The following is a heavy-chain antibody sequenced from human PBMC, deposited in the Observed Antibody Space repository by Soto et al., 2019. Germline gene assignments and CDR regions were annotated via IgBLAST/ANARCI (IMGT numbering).Heavy chain of an antibody. J-gene: IGHJ6*02. D-gene: IGHD2-2*01. Sequence: LRLSFAASGFSFRNAWMSWVRQAPGKGLEWVGHIKSQGDGGTRDYAAPVKGRFTISRDDSKNTLFLQMNSLKNEDTAVYFCTTDLQAYCDGTTCYAGNYYYDDMDVWGQGTTVTVSS. CDR1: GFSFRNAW. CDR2: IKSQGDGGTR. V-gene: IGHV3-15*01. CDR3: TTDLQAYCDGTTCYAGNYYYDDMDV.